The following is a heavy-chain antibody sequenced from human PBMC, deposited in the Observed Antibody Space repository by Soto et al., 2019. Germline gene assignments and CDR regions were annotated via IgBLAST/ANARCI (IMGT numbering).Heavy chain of an antibody. J-gene: IGHJ4*02. CDR3: ARGVGSSPPPY. V-gene: IGHV4-59*01. D-gene: IGHD1-26*01. Sequence: WVTRSLTCTVAGGSSSVYYWSWVRQPPGHELEWIGYIYASGSPYYNPSLRSRVTISADTSKNQISLKLTSPTAADTAVYYCARGVGSSPPPYWGRGTLVPVSS. CDR1: GGSSSVYY. CDR2: IYASGSP.